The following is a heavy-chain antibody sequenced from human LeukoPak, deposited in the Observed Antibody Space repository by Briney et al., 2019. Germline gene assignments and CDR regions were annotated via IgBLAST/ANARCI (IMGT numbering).Heavy chain of an antibody. J-gene: IGHJ4*02. CDR1: GFTFSSYS. D-gene: IGHD5-12*01. CDR3: ASGRSGYDSPLDY. CDR2: ISSSSSYI. Sequence: GGSLRLSCAASGFTFSSYSMNWVRQAPGKGLEWVSSISSSSSYIYYADSVKGRFTISRDNAKNSLYLQMNSLRAEDTAVYYCASGRSGYDSPLDYWGQGTLVTVSS. V-gene: IGHV3-21*01.